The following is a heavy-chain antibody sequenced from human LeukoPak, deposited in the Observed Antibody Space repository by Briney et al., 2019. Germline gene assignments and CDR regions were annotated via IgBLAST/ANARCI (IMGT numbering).Heavy chain of an antibody. J-gene: IGHJ4*02. CDR3: AKVSGYSYGEFDY. Sequence: GGSLRLSCAASGFTFNSYWMSWVRQAPGKGLEWVAVIWYDGSNKYYADSVKGRFTISRDNSKNTLYLQMNSLRAEDTAVYYCAKVSGYSYGEFDYWGQGTLVTVSS. D-gene: IGHD5-18*01. CDR2: IWYDGSNK. CDR1: GFTFNSYW. V-gene: IGHV3-33*06.